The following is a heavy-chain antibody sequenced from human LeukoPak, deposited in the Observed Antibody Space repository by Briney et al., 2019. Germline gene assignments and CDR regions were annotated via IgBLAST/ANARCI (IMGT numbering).Heavy chain of an antibody. CDR2: IYHSGST. CDR3: ARVVDTAMPLGNFDY. J-gene: IGHJ4*02. D-gene: IGHD5-18*01. V-gene: IGHV4-30-2*01. CDR1: GGSISSGGYY. Sequence: SETPSLTCTVSGGSISSGGYYWSWIRQPPGKGLEWIGYIYHSGSTYYNPSLKSRVTISVDRSKNQFSLKLSSVTAADTAVYYCARVVDTAMPLGNFDYWGQGTLVTVSS.